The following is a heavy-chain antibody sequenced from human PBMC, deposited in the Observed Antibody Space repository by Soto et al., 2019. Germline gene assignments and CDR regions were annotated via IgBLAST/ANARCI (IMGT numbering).Heavy chain of an antibody. CDR2: ITSSSGYI. J-gene: IGHJ4*02. V-gene: IGHV3-21*01. D-gene: IGHD6-19*01. CDR1: GFTFSSYS. CDR3: ARDPFSSGWSDY. Sequence: GGSLRLSCAASGFTFSSYSVNWVRQAPGKGLEWVSSITSSSGYIYYADSVKGRFTISRDNAENSLYLQMNSLRAEDTAVYYCARDPFSSGWSDYCGQGTLVTVSS.